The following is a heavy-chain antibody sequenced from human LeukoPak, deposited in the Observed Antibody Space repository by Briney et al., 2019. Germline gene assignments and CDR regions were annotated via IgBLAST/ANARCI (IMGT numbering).Heavy chain of an antibody. D-gene: IGHD3-9*01. J-gene: IGHJ4*02. V-gene: IGHV4-59*01. Sequence: SETLSLTCSVSGGSISSYYWSWIRQPPGKGLEWIGYIYYSGSTNYNPSLKSRVTISVDTSRNQFSLKLSSVTAADTAVYYCARHPENYDILTAFRHYFDYWGQGTLVTVSS. CDR2: IYYSGST. CDR1: GGSISSYY. CDR3: ARHPENYDILTAFRHYFDY.